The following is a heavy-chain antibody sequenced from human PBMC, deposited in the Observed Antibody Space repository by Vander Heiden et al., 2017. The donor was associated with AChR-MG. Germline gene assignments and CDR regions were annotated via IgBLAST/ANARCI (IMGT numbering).Heavy chain of an antibody. J-gene: IGHJ4*02. CDR2: IIPILGIA. D-gene: IGHD4-4*01. CDR3: ARGMGRDGYNNLDY. Sequence: QVQLVQSGAEVKKPGSSVKVSCKASGGTSSSYAISWVRHAPGQGLEWMGRIIPILGIANYAQKFQGRVTITADKSTSTAYMELSSLRSEDTAVYYCARGMGRDGYNNLDYWGQGTLVTVSS. CDR1: GGTSSSYA. V-gene: IGHV1-69*04.